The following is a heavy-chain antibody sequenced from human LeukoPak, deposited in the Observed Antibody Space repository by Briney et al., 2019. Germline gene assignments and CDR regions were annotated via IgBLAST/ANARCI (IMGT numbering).Heavy chain of an antibody. D-gene: IGHD3-10*01. Sequence: GGSLRLSCAASGFTFSSYWMHWVRQAPGKGLVSVSRINTDGTITTYADSVKGRFTISRDNAKNSLYLQMNSLRAEDTAVYYCASTQVRGVISRMDVWGQGTTVTVSS. CDR1: GFTFSSYW. CDR2: INTDGTIT. J-gene: IGHJ6*02. V-gene: IGHV3-74*01. CDR3: ASTQVRGVISRMDV.